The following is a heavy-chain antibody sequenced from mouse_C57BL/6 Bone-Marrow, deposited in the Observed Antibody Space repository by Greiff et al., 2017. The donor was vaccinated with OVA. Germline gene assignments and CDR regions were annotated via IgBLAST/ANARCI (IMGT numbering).Heavy chain of an antibody. J-gene: IGHJ4*01. CDR2: ISNGGGST. CDR1: GFTFSDYY. D-gene: IGHD1-1*01. CDR3: ARHGGYGSSYDAMDY. V-gene: IGHV5-12*01. Sequence: VMLVESGGGLVQPGGSLKLSCAASGFTFSDYYMYWVRQTPEKRLEWVAYISNGGGSTYYPDTVKGRFTISRDNAKNTLYLQMGRLKSEDTAMYYCARHGGYGSSYDAMDYWGQGTSVTVSA.